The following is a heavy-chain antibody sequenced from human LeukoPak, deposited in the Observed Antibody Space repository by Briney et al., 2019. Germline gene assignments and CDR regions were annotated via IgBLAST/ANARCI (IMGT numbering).Heavy chain of an antibody. V-gene: IGHV4-39*01. Sequence: SETLSLTCTGSGGSISSSSYYWGWIRQPPGKGLEWIGSIYYSGSTYYNPSLKSRVTISVDTSKNQFSLKLSSVTAADTAVYYCARQTIRYFDYWGQGTLVTVSS. CDR2: IYYSGST. D-gene: IGHD1-14*01. J-gene: IGHJ4*02. CDR1: GGSISSSSYY. CDR3: ARQTIRYFDY.